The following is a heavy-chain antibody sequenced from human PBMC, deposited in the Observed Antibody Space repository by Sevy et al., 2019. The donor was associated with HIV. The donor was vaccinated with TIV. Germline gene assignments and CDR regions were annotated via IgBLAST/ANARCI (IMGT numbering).Heavy chain of an antibody. D-gene: IGHD2-15*01. J-gene: IGHJ3*02. CDR3: ARGLGYCSGGSCQAHAFDI. CDR2: ISYDGSNK. V-gene: IGHV3-30-3*01. CDR1: GFTFSSYA. Sequence: GGSLRLSCAASGFTFSSYAMHWVRQSPGKGLEWVAVISYDGSNKYYADSVKGQFTISRDNSKNTLYLQMNSLRAEDTAVYYCARGLGYCSGGSCQAHAFDIWGQGTIVTVSS.